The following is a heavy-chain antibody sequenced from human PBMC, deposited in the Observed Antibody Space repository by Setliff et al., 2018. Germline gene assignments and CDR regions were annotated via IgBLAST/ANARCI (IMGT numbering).Heavy chain of an antibody. CDR2: IHYSGNT. V-gene: IGHV4-39*01. CDR1: GFSINSGTHF. D-gene: IGHD1-7*01. CDR3: ARTGTYRYFDS. Sequence: SETLSLTCTVSGFSINSGTHFWGWIRQPPGKGLEWIGRIHYSGNTYYNASLASRLTLSVDTSKNQFSLKLTSVTASDTAVYYCARTGTYRYFDSWGQGTRVTVSS. J-gene: IGHJ4*02.